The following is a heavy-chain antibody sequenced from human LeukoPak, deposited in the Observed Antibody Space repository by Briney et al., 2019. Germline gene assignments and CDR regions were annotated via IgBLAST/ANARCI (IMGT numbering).Heavy chain of an antibody. CDR1: GVTFRSYT. CDR2: ISHDGSDK. CDR3: ARDSSGRPGYYYYYMDV. D-gene: IGHD6-19*01. J-gene: IGHJ6*03. Sequence: GGSLRLSCAASGVTFRSYTMHWVRQAPGKGREWGALISHDGSDKFYADSVKRRFTISRDNSKNTLYLQMNSLRAEDTAVYYCARDSSGRPGYYYYYMDVWGKGTTVTVSS. V-gene: IGHV3-30*04.